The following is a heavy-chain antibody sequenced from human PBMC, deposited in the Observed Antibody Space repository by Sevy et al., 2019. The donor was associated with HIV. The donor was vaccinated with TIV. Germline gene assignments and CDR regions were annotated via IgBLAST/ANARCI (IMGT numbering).Heavy chain of an antibody. CDR2: IYHSETT. CDR3: ARARSPETNYFCMDV. CDR1: GFSISNNFY. D-gene: IGHD3-3*01. V-gene: IGHV4-38-2*01. Sequence: SETLSLTCDVSGFSISNNFYWGWIRQPPGKGLEWIGSIYHSETTYYSPSLNSRVTISVDMTNNQFALRLTSVTAADTAVYYCARARSPETNYFCMDVWGKGTTVTVSS. J-gene: IGHJ6*03.